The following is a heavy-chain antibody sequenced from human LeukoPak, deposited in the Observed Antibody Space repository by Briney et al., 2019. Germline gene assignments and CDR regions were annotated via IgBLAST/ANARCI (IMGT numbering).Heavy chain of an antibody. CDR1: GYIFTTYH. CDR3: ARGGCSGGSCLDYY. J-gene: IGHJ4*02. Sequence: ASVKVSCTASGYIFTTYHIHWVRQAPGQGLEWMGIINPSGGSTSYAQKFQGRVTVTSDTSTSTVYMEMRSLRSEDTAVYYCARGGCSGGSCLDYYWGQGTPVTVSS. CDR2: INPSGGST. D-gene: IGHD2-15*01. V-gene: IGHV1-46*01.